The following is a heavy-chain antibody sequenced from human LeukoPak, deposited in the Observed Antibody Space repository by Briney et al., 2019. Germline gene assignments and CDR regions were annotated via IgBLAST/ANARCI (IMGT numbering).Heavy chain of an antibody. CDR2: INPSGGST. CDR1: GYTFTSYY. J-gene: IGHJ4*02. CDR3: AIGEIAAAGTGY. V-gene: IGHV1-46*01. D-gene: IGHD6-13*01. Sequence: GASVKVSCKASGYTFTSYYMHWVRQAPGQGLEWMGIINPSGGSTSYAQKFQGRVTITADKSTSTAYMELSSLRSEDTAVYYCAIGEIAAAGTGYWGQGTLVTVSS.